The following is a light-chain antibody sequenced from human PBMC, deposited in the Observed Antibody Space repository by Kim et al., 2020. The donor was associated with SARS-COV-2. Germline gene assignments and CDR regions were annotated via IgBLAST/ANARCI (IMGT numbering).Light chain of an antibody. CDR3: QQYGSSPA. CDR2: DAS. Sequence: EIVLTQSPGTLSLSPGERATLSCRASQSVSSSYLAWYQQKPGQAPWLLIYDASSRATGIPDRFSGSGSGTDFTLTISRLEPEDFAVYSCQQYGSSPAFGQGTRLEIK. CDR1: QSVSSSY. J-gene: IGKJ5*01. V-gene: IGKV3-20*01.